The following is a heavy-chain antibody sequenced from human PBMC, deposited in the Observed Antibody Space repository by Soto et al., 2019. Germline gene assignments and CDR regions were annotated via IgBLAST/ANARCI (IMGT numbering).Heavy chain of an antibody. CDR2: IKNRADGGAA. V-gene: IGHV3-15*01. CDR1: GITFTNAW. CDR3: TTDTAGYYYGMDV. D-gene: IGHD6-13*01. Sequence: EVQLVESGGDLVKPGGCLRLSCAASGITFTNAWMSWVRQAPGKGLEWVGRIKNRADGGAADYAGSVRGRFTISRDDSKNTLYLQMNSLKTEDTAVYYCTTDTAGYYYGMDVWGQGTTVTVSS. J-gene: IGHJ6*02.